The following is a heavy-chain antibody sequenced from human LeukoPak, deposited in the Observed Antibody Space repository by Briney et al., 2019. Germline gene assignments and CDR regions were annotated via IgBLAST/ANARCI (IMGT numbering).Heavy chain of an antibody. J-gene: IGHJ4*02. V-gene: IGHV3-74*01. CDR3: ARGKEYSSSCSDY. CDR1: GFTFSSYW. CDR2: INSDGSST. Sequence: GGSLRLSCAASGFTFSSYWMHWVRQAPGKGLVWVSRINSDGSSTSYADSVKGRFTISRDNAKNSLYLQMNSLRAEDTAVYYCARGKEYSSSCSDYWGQGTLVTVSS. D-gene: IGHD6-6*01.